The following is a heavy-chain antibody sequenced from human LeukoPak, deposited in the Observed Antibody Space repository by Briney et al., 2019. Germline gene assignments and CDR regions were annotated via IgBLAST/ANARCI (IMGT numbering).Heavy chain of an antibody. Sequence: SETLSLTCKVSGGSISSSSYYWGWIRQPPGKGLEWIGEINHSGSTNYNPSLKSRVTISVDTSKNQFSLKLSSVTAADTAVYYCARSRYNWNVHLFTRPGGVFDYWGQGTLVTVSS. CDR1: GGSISSSSYY. J-gene: IGHJ4*02. D-gene: IGHD1-1*01. V-gene: IGHV4-39*07. CDR2: INHSGST. CDR3: ARSRYNWNVHLFTRPGGVFDY.